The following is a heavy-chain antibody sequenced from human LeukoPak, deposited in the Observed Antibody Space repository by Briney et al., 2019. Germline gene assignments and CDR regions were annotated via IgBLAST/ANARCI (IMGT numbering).Heavy chain of an antibody. D-gene: IGHD3-10*01. Sequence: ASVKVSCKASGYTFTGYYMHWVRQAPGQGLEWMGWINPNSGATNYAQKFQGRVTMTRDKSISTAYMELSRLRSDDTAVYYCARGGELLCIDYCGQGTLVSVSS. J-gene: IGHJ4*02. CDR2: INPNSGAT. CDR1: GYTFTGYY. CDR3: ARGGELLCIDY. V-gene: IGHV1-2*02.